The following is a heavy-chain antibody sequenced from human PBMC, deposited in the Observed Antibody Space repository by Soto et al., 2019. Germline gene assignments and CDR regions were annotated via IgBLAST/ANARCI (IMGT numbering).Heavy chain of an antibody. V-gene: IGHV1-2*04. CDR1: GYTFTGYY. D-gene: IGHD3-3*01. CDR3: ASAAHFVSGYSGEYGMDV. Sequence: QVQLLQSGAEVKKPGASVKVSCKASGYTFTGYYMHWVRQAPGQGLEWMGWINTNSGGTYSAQKLEGWVTMTRDTSISTAYMELSRLRSDDTAVYFCASAAHFVSGYSGEYGMDVWGQGTMVTVSS. CDR2: INTNSGGT. J-gene: IGHJ6*02.